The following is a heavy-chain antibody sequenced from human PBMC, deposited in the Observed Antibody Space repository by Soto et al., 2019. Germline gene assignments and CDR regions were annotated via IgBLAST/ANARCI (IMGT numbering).Heavy chain of an antibody. Sequence: QLQLQESGPGLVKPSETLSLTCTVSGGSISSSSYYWGWIRQPPGKGLEWIGRIYYSGSTYYDPSLKSRVTISVDTSKNQFSLKLSSVTAADTAVYYCAQTRGSGSYYHVNWGQGTLVTVSS. CDR3: AQTRGSGSYYHVN. CDR1: GGSISSSSYY. J-gene: IGHJ4*02. D-gene: IGHD3-10*01. V-gene: IGHV4-39*01. CDR2: IYYSGST.